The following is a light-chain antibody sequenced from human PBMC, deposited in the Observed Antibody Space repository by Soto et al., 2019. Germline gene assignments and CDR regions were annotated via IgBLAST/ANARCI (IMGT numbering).Light chain of an antibody. CDR2: QVS. J-gene: IGLJ1*01. CDR1: SSDVGGYIY. CDR3: SSYTSGSTPLV. Sequence: QSALAQPASVSGSPGQSIIISCTGTSSDVGGYIYVSWYQQHPGKAPKLMIFQVSNRPSGVSNRFSGSKSGNTASLTISGLLAEDEADYFCSSYTSGSTPLVFGTGTKVTVL. V-gene: IGLV2-14*01.